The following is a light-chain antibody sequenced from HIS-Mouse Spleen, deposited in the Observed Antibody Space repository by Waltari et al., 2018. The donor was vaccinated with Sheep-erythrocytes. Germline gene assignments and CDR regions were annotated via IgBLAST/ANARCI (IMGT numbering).Light chain of an antibody. CDR1: SSDVGSYNL. CDR2: EGS. V-gene: IGLV2-23*01. CDR3: CSYAGSSTPWV. J-gene: IGLJ3*02. Sequence: QSALTQPASASGSPGQSITISCTGTSSDVGSYNLVSWYQQHPGKAPKLMIYEGSKRPSVVSNRFSGSKSGNTASLTISGLQAEDEADYYCCSYAGSSTPWVFGGGTKLTVL.